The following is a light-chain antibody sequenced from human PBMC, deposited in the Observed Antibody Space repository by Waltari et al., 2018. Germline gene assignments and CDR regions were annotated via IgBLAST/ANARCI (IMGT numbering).Light chain of an antibody. V-gene: IGLV1-44*01. CDR1: SSNIGTNT. Sequence: QSVLTQPPSASGTPGQRVTISCSGSSSNIGTNTVTWYQLVPGTAPKTVIFANYHRPSGVPDRFSASKSGTSASLVISGLQSEDEADYFCAKWDDSLSGRVFGGGTKVTVL. CDR2: ANY. J-gene: IGLJ3*02. CDR3: AKWDDSLSGRV.